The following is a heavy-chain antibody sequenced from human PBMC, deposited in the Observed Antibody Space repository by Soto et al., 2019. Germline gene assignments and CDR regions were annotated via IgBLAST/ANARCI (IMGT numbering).Heavy chain of an antibody. Sequence: QVQLVQSGAEVKKPGASVKVSCKASGYTFTSYAISWVRQAPGQGLEWMGWVSAYNGNTNYAQKLQGRVTMTTDTATSTAYMELRGQCCDDTAVYYCARDAPPGDYWGQGTLVTVSS. CDR3: ARDAPPGDY. CDR1: GYTFTSYA. J-gene: IGHJ4*02. V-gene: IGHV1-18*01. D-gene: IGHD3-10*01. CDR2: VSAYNGNT.